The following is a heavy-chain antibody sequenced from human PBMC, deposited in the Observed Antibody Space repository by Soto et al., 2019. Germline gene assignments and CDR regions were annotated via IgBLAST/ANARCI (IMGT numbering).Heavy chain of an antibody. V-gene: IGHV3-23*01. CDR3: AKALTITPYYYKGMDV. CDR1: GFTFSSYA. J-gene: IGHJ6*02. D-gene: IGHD3-10*01. Sequence: GSLRLSCAASGFTFSSYAMSWVRQAPGKGLEWVSAISGSGGSTYYADSVKGRFTISRDNSKNTLYLQMNSLRAEDTAVYYCAKALTITPYYYKGMDVWGQGTTVTVSS. CDR2: ISGSGGST.